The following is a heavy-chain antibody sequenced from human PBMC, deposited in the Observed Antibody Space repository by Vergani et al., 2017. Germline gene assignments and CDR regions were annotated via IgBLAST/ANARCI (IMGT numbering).Heavy chain of an antibody. CDR3: AKDYYVWGSYRHDY. V-gene: IGHV3-23*01. Sequence: EVQLLESGGGLVQPGGSLRLSCAASGFTFSSYAMSWVRQAPGKGLEWVSAISGSGGSTYYADSVKGRFTISRDNSKNTLYLQMNSLRAEETAVYYCAKDYYVWGSYRHDYWGQGTLVTVSS. J-gene: IGHJ4*02. CDR2: ISGSGGST. D-gene: IGHD3-16*02. CDR1: GFTFSSYA.